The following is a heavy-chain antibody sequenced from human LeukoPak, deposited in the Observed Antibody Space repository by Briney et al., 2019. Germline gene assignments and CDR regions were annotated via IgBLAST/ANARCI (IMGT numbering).Heavy chain of an antibody. J-gene: IGHJ3*02. CDR1: GGSISSGTYY. CDR3: AREGSQLGPVGAFDI. Sequence: SETLSLTCTVSGGSISSGTYYWGWVRQPPGEGLEWIGFIYHSGSTYYTPSLKSRVTISVDTSRNQFSLKLNSMTAADTAVYYCAREGSQLGPVGAFDIWGQGTMVTVSS. CDR2: IYHSGST. V-gene: IGHV4-39*02. D-gene: IGHD6-6*01.